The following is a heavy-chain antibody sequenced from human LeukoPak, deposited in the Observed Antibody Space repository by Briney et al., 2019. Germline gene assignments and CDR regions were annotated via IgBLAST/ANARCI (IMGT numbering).Heavy chain of an antibody. CDR1: GLTVSSNY. D-gene: IGHD3-3*01. J-gene: IGHJ6*03. CDR3: ASQLRFWGDYYMDV. Sequence: PGGSLRFSCAASGLTVSSNYMSWVRQAQGKGLEWVSVIFSGGDTYYADSVKGRFSISRDSSKNTLYLQMNSLRAEDTAVYYCASQLRFWGDYYMDVWGKGTTVTVSS. V-gene: IGHV3-53*01. CDR2: IFSGGDT.